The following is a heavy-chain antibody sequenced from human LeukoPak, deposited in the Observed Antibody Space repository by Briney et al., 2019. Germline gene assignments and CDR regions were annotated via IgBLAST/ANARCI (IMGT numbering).Heavy chain of an antibody. D-gene: IGHD4-17*01. CDR3: ARDGDYYYYYGMDV. CDR2: ISSSSSYI. CDR1: GFTFSSYS. Sequence: GGSLRLSCAASGFTFSSYSMSWVRQAPGKGLEWVSSISSSSSYIYYADSVKGRFTISRDNAKNSLYLQMNSLRAEDTAVYYCARDGDYYYYYGMDVWGQGTTVTVSS. V-gene: IGHV3-21*01. J-gene: IGHJ6*02.